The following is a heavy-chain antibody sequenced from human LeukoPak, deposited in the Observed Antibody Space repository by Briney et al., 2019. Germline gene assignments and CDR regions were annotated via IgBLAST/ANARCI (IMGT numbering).Heavy chain of an antibody. CDR2: ISGSGRST. Sequence: GGSLRLSCAASGFTFSSSNMNWVRQAPGKGLEWVSAISGSGRSTYYADSVKGRFTISRDNSKNTLYLQMNSLRAEDTAIYYCARTTVIVVVAPSDHWGQGTLVTVSS. D-gene: IGHD3-22*01. CDR3: ARTTVIVVVAPSDH. J-gene: IGHJ4*02. V-gene: IGHV3-23*01. CDR1: GFTFSSSN.